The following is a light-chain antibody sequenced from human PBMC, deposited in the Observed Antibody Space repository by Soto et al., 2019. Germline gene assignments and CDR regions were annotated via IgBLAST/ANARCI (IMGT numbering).Light chain of an antibody. CDR1: QSVSNS. CDR2: GAS. Sequence: EIVMTQSPATLSVSPGERATLSCRASQSVSNSLAWYQQKPGQAPRLLIYGASNRATGMPARFSAGGSGTEFTLNISSQQSEDFALYFCQQYNNWPPVYTFGQGTKLEIK. J-gene: IGKJ2*01. V-gene: IGKV3-15*01. CDR3: QQYNNWPPVYT.